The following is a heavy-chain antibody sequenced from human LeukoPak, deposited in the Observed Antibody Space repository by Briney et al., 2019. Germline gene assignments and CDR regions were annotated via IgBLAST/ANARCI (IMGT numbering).Heavy chain of an antibody. CDR3: VRDGSGNDY. CDR1: RSTFSNYW. D-gene: IGHD6-19*01. J-gene: IGHJ4*02. V-gene: IGHV3-7*05. Sequence: PGGSLRLSCAASRSTFSNYWMSWVRQPAGKGLEWVANINQGGSEKYYLNSVKGRFTISRDNAKNSLYLQMNGLRADDTAIYYCVRDGSGNDYWGQGTLVTVSS. CDR2: INQGGSEK.